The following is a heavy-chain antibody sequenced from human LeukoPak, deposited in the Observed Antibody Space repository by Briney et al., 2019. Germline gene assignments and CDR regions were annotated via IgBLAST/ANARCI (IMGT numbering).Heavy chain of an antibody. CDR1: GFTFDDYA. J-gene: IGHJ5*02. V-gene: IGHV3-9*01. Sequence: GGSLRLSCAASGFTFDDYAMHWVRQAPGKGLEWVSGISWNSGSIGYADSVKGRFTISRDNAKNSLYLQMHSLRAEDTALYYCAKDIVSTSSNWFDPWGQGTLVTVSS. CDR2: ISWNSGSI. D-gene: IGHD2-2*01. CDR3: AKDIVSTSSNWFDP.